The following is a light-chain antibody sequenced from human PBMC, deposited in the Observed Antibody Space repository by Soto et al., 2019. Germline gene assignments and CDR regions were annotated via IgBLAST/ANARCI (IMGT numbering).Light chain of an antibody. Sequence: DIQMTQSPSSVSASVGDRVTITCRASQDISVWLAWYQQKPGKAQKLLIYAASNLQTGVPSRFSGSGSGTDFTLSIHSLQPEDFATYYCQQANSFPRTFGPGTKVDIK. CDR3: QQANSFPRT. CDR2: AAS. J-gene: IGKJ3*01. V-gene: IGKV1D-12*01. CDR1: QDISVW.